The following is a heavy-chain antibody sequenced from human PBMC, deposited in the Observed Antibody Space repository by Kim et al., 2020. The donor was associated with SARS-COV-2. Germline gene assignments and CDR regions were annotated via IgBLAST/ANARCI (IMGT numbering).Heavy chain of an antibody. Sequence: TNYNPSLKSRVTISVDTSQNQFSLRLSSVTAADTAVYYCARGSSSWYFDYWGQGTLVTVSS. CDR2: T. J-gene: IGHJ4*02. CDR3: ARGSSSWYFDY. V-gene: IGHV4-59*09. D-gene: IGHD6-13*01.